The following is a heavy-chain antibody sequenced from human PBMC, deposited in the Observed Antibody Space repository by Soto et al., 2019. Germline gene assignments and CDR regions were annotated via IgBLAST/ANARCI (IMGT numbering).Heavy chain of an antibody. CDR2: INYDGSST. J-gene: IGHJ4*02. V-gene: IGHV3-74*01. D-gene: IGHD2-15*01. CDR1: GFTFSNHW. CDR3: ASSRYCRGGTCFGSLDY. Sequence: EVQLVESGGGLVQPGGSLRLSCAASGFTFSNHWMHWVRQAPGKGLVWDSHINYDGSSTTYADSVKGRFTISRDNAKSTLYLQMNSLRAEDTALYYCASSRYCRGGTCFGSLDYWGQGTLVTVSS.